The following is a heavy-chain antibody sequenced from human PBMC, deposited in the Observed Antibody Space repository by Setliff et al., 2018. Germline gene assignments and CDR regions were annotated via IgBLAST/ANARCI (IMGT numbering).Heavy chain of an antibody. CDR1: GASFSNYY. CDR3: ARINFYVSSGYYYAPDY. D-gene: IGHD3-22*01. Sequence: SETLSLTCTVYGASFSNYYWGWVRQPPEERLEWIAEFDHSGTTKYNPSLMGRVTTSVDTSKNQFSLRLSSVTAADTAIYYCARINFYVSSGYYYAPDYWGPGTLVTVSS. V-gene: IGHV4-34*01. CDR2: FDHSGTT. J-gene: IGHJ4*02.